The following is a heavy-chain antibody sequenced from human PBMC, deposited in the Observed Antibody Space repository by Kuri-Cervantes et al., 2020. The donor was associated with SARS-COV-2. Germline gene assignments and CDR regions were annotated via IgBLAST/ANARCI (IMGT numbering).Heavy chain of an antibody. D-gene: IGHD6-19*01. CDR3: ARDVPYSSGWYFKYFDY. J-gene: IGHJ4*02. CDR2: ISAYNGNT. Sequence: ASVKVSCKASGYTFTSYGISWVRQAPGQGLEWMGWISAYNGNTNYAQELQGRVTMTTDTSTSTAYMELRSLRSDVTAVYYCARDVPYSSGWYFKYFDYWGQGTLVTVSS. CDR1: GYTFTSYG. V-gene: IGHV1-18*01.